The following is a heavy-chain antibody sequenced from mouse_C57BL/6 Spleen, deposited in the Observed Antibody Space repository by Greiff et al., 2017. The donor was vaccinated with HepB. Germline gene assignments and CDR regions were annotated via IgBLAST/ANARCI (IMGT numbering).Heavy chain of an antibody. CDR2: IDPETGGT. CDR3: TRKGVTTVVAPYWYFDV. CDR1: GYTFTDYE. Sequence: VQLQQSGAELVRPGASVTLSCKASGYTFTDYEMHWVKQTPVHGLEWIGAIDPETGGTAYNQKFKGKAILTADKSSSTAYMELRSLTSEDSAVYYGTRKGVTTVVAPYWYFDVWGTGTTVTVSS. D-gene: IGHD1-1*01. J-gene: IGHJ1*03. V-gene: IGHV1-15*01.